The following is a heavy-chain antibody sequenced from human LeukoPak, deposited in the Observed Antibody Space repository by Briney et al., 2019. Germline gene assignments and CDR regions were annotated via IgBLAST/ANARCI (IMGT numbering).Heavy chain of an antibody. CDR3: ARGSGSYYKCYDY. D-gene: IGHD3-10*01. J-gene: IGHJ4*02. V-gene: IGHV3-74*01. CDR2: IDIDGTGT. Sequence: GGSLGLSCAASGFTFTNYWMHWVRQAPGKGLVWVSRIDIDGTGTSYADSVKGRFTISRDNAKNSLYLQMSSLRAEDTAVYYCARGSGSYYKCYDYWGQGTLVTVSS. CDR1: GFTFTNYW.